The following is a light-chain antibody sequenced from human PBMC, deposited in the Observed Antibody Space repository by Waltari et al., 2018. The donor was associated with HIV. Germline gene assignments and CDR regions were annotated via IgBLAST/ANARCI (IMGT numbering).Light chain of an antibody. CDR2: GNI. Sequence: QSVLTQPPSVSGAPGQTVTISCPGRSSNLGANYHVPWYQQLPGRAPKVLVYGNIYRPPGVPDRFSGSKSGTSASLAITGLQADDEGYYYCQSYDTRSSGFLVFGGGTKVTVL. J-gene: IGLJ3*02. CDR1: SSNLGANYH. CDR3: QSYDTRSSGFLV. V-gene: IGLV1-40*01.